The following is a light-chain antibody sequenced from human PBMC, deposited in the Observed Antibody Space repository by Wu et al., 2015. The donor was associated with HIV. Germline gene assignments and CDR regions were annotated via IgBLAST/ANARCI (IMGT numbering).Light chain of an antibody. J-gene: IGKJ4*01. Sequence: PGERATLSCRASQSVDSNYLAWHQQKPGQAPRYLIYGASSRASGVPDRFSGSGSGTDFTLTISRLEPEDFGVYYCQQYSSSSSTTFGGGTKVEIK. CDR2: GAS. CDR1: QSVDSNY. CDR3: QQYSSSSSTT. V-gene: IGKV3-20*01.